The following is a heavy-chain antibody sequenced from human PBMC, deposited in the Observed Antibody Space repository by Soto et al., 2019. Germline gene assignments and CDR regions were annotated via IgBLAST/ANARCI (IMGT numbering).Heavy chain of an antibody. J-gene: IGHJ6*02. CDR3: AREIAAAVTSYYYYGMDV. CDR1: GFTFSSYG. V-gene: IGHV3-33*01. D-gene: IGHD6-13*01. Sequence: GGSLRLSCAASGFTFSSYGMHWVRQAPGKGLEWAAVIWYDGSNKYYADSVKGRFTISRDNSKNTLYLQMNSLRAEDTAVYYCAREIAAAVTSYYYYGMDVWGQGTTVTVS. CDR2: IWYDGSNK.